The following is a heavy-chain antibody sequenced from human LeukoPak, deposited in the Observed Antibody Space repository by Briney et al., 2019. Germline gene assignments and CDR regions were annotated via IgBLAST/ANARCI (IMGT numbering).Heavy chain of an antibody. D-gene: IGHD3-16*01. Sequence: ASVKVSCKASGYTFTGYYMHWVRQAPGQGPEWMGWINPNSGGTNYAQKFQGRVTMTRDTSISTAYMELSRLRSDDTAVYYCARTSMITPTFDYWGQGTLVTVSS. CDR1: GYTFTGYY. CDR2: INPNSGGT. CDR3: ARTSMITPTFDY. J-gene: IGHJ4*02. V-gene: IGHV1-2*02.